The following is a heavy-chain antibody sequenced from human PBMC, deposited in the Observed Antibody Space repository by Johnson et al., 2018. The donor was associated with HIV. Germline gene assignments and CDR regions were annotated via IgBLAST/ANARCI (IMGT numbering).Heavy chain of an antibody. Sequence: VQLVESGGDLIQPGGSLRLSCAASGFTVSSNYMTWVRQAPGKGLEWVSVIYSGGSTYYADSVKGRFTISRDSSKNSLYLQMNSLRAEDTAVYYCARGGLLWFGHPADWGQGTMVTVSS. D-gene: IGHD3-10*01. CDR3: ARGGLLWFGHPAD. V-gene: IGHV3-53*01. J-gene: IGHJ3*01. CDR1: GFTVSSNY. CDR2: IYSGGST.